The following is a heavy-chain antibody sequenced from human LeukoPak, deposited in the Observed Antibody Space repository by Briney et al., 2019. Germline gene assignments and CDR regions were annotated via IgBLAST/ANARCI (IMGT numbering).Heavy chain of an antibody. CDR3: ARRRRGYSDAFDI. Sequence: SGGSLRLSCAASGVTFSSYEMNWVCQAPRKGLEWVSYISSSGSTIYYADSVKGRCTISRDNAKNSLYLQMNSLRAEDTAVYYCARRRRGYSDAFDIWGQGTMVTVSS. V-gene: IGHV3-48*03. D-gene: IGHD3-22*01. J-gene: IGHJ3*02. CDR1: GVTFSSYE. CDR2: ISSSGSTI.